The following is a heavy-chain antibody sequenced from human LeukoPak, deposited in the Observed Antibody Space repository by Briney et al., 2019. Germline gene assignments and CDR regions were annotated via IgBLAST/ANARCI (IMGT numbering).Heavy chain of an antibody. CDR1: GYTFTAYY. CDR3: ASVLRRQLSFDP. J-gene: IGHJ5*02. Sequence: ASVKVSCRASGYTFTAYYMHWVRQAPGQGLEWMGWINPNSGGTNYAHKFQGRVTMTRDTSISTAYMELSRLRSDDTAVYYCASVLRRQLSFDPWGQGTLGTGSS. V-gene: IGHV1-2*02. CDR2: INPNSGGT. D-gene: IGHD6-6*01.